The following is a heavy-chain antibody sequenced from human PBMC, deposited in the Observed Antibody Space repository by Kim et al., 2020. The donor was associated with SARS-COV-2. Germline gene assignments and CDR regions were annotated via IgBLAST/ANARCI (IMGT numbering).Heavy chain of an antibody. D-gene: IGHD3-22*01. V-gene: IGHV3-64D*06. CDR2: ISSNGGST. J-gene: IGHJ5*02. Sequence: GGSLRLSCSASGFTFSSYAMHWVRQAPGKGLEYVSAISSNGGSTYYADSVKGRFTISRDNSKNTLYLQMSSLRAEDTAVYYCVKIPADYYDSSDNSWFDPWGQGTLVTVSS. CDR1: GFTFSSYA. CDR3: VKIPADYYDSSDNSWFDP.